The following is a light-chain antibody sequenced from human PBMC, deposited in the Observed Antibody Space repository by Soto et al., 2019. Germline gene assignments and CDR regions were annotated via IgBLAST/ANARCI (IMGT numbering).Light chain of an antibody. V-gene: IGLV2-11*01. CDR1: SSDVGGYDY. Sequence: QSALTQPPSVSGSPGQSVTISCTGTSSDVGGYDYVSWYQQRPGKAPKLLIYDVTKRPSGVPDRFSGSKSGNTASLTISWLQAEDEADFYCCSYGGSFPYVFGTGTKLTVL. CDR3: CSYGGSFPYV. J-gene: IGLJ1*01. CDR2: DVT.